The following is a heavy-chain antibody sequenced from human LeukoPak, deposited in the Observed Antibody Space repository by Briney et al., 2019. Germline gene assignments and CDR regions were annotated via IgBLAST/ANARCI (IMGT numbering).Heavy chain of an antibody. D-gene: IGHD2-21*01. CDR1: GFTFSIYG. J-gene: IGHJ5*02. CDR3: AKDGPAYCGGDCYWGADP. CDR2: ISYDGSYK. V-gene: IGHV3-30*18. Sequence: PGRSLRLSCAASGFTFSIYGMHWVRQAPGKGLEWVAVISYDGSYKYYEDSVKGRFTISRDNSKNTLYLQMNSLRAEDTAVYYCAKDGPAYCGGDCYWGADPWGQGTLVTVSS.